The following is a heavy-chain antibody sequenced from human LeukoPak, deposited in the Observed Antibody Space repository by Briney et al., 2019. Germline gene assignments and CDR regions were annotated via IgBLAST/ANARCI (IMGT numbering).Heavy chain of an antibody. V-gene: IGHV3-7*01. CDR3: ARVRSY. D-gene: IGHD3-10*01. J-gene: IGHJ4*02. CDR1: GFTFSNYW. Sequence: GGSLRLSCAASGFTFSNYWMNWVRQAPGKGLEWVANIKQDGSEKYYVDSVKGRFTVSRDNAKNSLYLQMNSLRAEDTGVYYCARVRSYWGQGTLVTVSS. CDR2: IKQDGSEK.